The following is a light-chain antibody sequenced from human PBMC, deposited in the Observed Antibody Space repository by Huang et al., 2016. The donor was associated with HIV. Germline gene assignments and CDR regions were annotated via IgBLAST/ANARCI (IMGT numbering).Light chain of an antibody. J-gene: IGKJ5*01. CDR1: QPLLHSNGYNY. CDR2: LGS. Sequence: DIVMTQSPLSLPVTPGEPASISCRSSQPLLHSNGYNYLDWYLQKPGQSPQLLIYLGSSRASGVPDRFSGSGSVTDFTLKISRVEAEDVGIYYCMQALQTPRTFGQGTRVEIK. CDR3: MQALQTPRT. V-gene: IGKV2-28*01.